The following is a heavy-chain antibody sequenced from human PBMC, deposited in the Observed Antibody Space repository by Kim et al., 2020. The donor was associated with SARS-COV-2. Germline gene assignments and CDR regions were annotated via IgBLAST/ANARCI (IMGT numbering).Heavy chain of an antibody. CDR2: ISYDGSNK. J-gene: IGHJ4*02. CDR3: AKDQSNYVLKYFDY. D-gene: IGHD4-4*01. V-gene: IGHV3-30*18. CDR1: GFTFSSYG. Sequence: RGSLRLSCAASGFTFSSYGMHWVRQAPGKGLEWVAVISYDGSNKYYADSVKGRFTISRDNSKNTLYLQMNSLRAEDTAVYYCAKDQSNYVLKYFDYWGQG.